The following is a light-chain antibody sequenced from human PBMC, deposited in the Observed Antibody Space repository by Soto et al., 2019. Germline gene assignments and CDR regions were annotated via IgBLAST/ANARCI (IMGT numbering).Light chain of an antibody. CDR1: ERINTY. Sequence: DIQMTQSPSSVSASVRDRVTITCRASERINTYLAWYQQQPGKAPKLLIYAASSLQSGVPSRFSGSGSGTEFTLTISNLQPEDFATYYCQQASSPPLTFGGGTKVEIK. V-gene: IGKV1-12*01. CDR2: AAS. CDR3: QQASSPPLT. J-gene: IGKJ4*01.